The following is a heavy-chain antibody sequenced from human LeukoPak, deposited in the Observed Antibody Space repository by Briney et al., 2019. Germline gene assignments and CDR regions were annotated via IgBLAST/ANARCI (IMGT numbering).Heavy chain of an antibody. J-gene: IGHJ4*02. CDR3: ARNGAYCLDY. CDR2: IYRSGGT. Sequence: SETLSLTCAVSGGSISSGNWWSWVRQPPGKGLEWIGEIYRSGGTNYNPSLKSRAIILVDKSRNQFSLKLSSVTAADTAIYFCARNGAYCLDYWGQGTLVTVSS. V-gene: IGHV4-4*02. CDR1: GGSISSGNW. D-gene: IGHD4/OR15-4a*01.